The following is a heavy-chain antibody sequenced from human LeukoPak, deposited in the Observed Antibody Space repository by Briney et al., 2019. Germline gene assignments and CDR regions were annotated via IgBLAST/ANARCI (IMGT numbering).Heavy chain of an antibody. V-gene: IGHV4-39*01. CDR1: GGSISSSSYY. CDR2: IYYSGST. D-gene: IGHD3-10*01. Sequence: ASETLSLTCTVSGGSISSSSYYWGWIRQPPGKGLEWIGSIYYSGSTYYNPSLKSRVTISVDTSKSQFSLRLSSVTAADTAVYYCARLTMVRGIIGLDPWGQGTLVTVSS. CDR3: ARLTMVRGIIGLDP. J-gene: IGHJ5*02.